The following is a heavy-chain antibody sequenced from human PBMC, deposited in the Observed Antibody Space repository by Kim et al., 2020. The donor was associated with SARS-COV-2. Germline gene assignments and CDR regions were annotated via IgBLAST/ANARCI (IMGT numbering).Heavy chain of an antibody. CDR2: ISSSSSYI. CDR3: ARATMVRGVAYSYFDY. V-gene: IGHV3-21*01. Sequence: LSLTCAASGFTFSSYSMNWVRQAPGKGLEWVSSISSSSSYIYYADSVKGRFTISRDNAKNSLYLQMNSLRAEDTAVYYCARATMVRGVAYSYFDYWGQGTLVTVSS. CDR1: GFTFSSYS. J-gene: IGHJ4*02. D-gene: IGHD3-10*01.